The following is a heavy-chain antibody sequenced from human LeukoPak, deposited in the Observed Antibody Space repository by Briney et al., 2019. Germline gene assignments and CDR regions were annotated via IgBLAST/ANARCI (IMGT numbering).Heavy chain of an antibody. CDR2: IRQDGREI. D-gene: IGHD1-26*01. CDR3: ASGGVVGPSTYWFYDL. CDR1: GLVFSRNW. Sequence: PGESLRLSCEASGLVFSRNWMTWVRQAPGKGLEWVANIRQDGREIYYVDSVKGRFTISRDNAKSSMYLQMNSLRAEDTAVYYCASGGVVGPSTYWFYDLWGRGTRVTVSS. J-gene: IGHJ2*01. V-gene: IGHV3-7*01.